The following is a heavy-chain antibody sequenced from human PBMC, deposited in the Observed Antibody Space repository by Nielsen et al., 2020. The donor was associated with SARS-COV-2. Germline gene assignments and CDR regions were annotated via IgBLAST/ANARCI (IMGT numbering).Heavy chain of an antibody. CDR2: ISSGGSKK. D-gene: IGHD3-9*01. CDR3: ARGRRDYHMLTGDFDS. J-gene: IGHJ4*02. Sequence: GESLKISCVASGFTFDNFAMHWVRQAPGKGLEWVALISSGGSKKYYRNSVKGRFTFSRDNSKNILLLQMNDLRTEDTATYYCARGRRDYHMLTGDFDSWGPGNPGHRLL. V-gene: IGHV3-30*03. CDR1: GFTFDNFA.